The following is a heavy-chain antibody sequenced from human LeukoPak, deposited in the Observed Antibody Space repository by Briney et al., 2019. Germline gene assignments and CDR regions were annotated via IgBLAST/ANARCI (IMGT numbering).Heavy chain of an antibody. Sequence: ASVKVSCKASGYTFTGYYMHWVRQAPGQGLEWMGWINPNSGGTNYAQKFQGRVTMTRNTSLSTAYMELSRLRSDDTAVYYCARDLETLWAFDIWGQGTMVTVSS. V-gene: IGHV1-2*02. CDR2: INPNSGGT. J-gene: IGHJ3*02. CDR1: GYTFTGYY. CDR3: ARDLETLWAFDI. D-gene: IGHD3-3*01.